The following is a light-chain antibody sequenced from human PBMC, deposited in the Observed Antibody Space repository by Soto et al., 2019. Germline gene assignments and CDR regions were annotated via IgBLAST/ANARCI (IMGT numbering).Light chain of an antibody. V-gene: IGLV1-40*01. Sequence: QSVLTQPPSVSGAPGQRVTISCTGTSSNIGAGYHVHWYQQHPGIAPKLLISHNNNRPSGVPDRFSGSKSGNTASLTISGLQAEDEADYYCCSYAGSYPYVFGTGTKVTVL. CDR2: HNN. J-gene: IGLJ1*01. CDR1: SSNIGAGYH. CDR3: CSYAGSYPYV.